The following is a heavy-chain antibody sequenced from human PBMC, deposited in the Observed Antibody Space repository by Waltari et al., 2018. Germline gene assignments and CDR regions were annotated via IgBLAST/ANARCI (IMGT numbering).Heavy chain of an antibody. CDR3: ASSEGYYYGSGSYDFDY. J-gene: IGHJ4*02. CDR2: IYHSGST. V-gene: IGHV4-38-2*01. CDR1: GYSISSGYY. D-gene: IGHD3-10*01. Sequence: QVQLQESGPGLVTPSETLSLTCAVSGYSISSGYYSVWIRQPPGKGLEWIGSIYHSGSTYYNPSLKSRVTISVDTSKNQFSLKLSSLTAADTAVYYCASSEGYYYGSGSYDFDYWGQGTLVTVSS.